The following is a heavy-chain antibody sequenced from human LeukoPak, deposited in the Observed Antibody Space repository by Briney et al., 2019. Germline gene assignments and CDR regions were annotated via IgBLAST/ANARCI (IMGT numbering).Heavy chain of an antibody. CDR1: GLTVNSNY. J-gene: IGHJ3*01. CDR2: IYSGETT. D-gene: IGHD3-10*01. V-gene: IGHV3-53*01. Sequence: GSLRVACAASGLTVNSNYMTWVRQAQGTGLEWVSLIYSGETTYYADSVKGRFTISRDTSQNTLYLQMNRLRAEDTAVYYCARISGGSFVVWRQGTTVTV. CDR3: ARISGGSFVV.